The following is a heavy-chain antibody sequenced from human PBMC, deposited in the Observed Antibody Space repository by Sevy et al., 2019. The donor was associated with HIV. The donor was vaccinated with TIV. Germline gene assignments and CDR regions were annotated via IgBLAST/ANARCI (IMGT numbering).Heavy chain of an antibody. V-gene: IGHV1-69*13. D-gene: IGHD3-22*01. J-gene: IGHJ4*02. CDR2: IIPIFGTT. Sequence: ASVKVSCKASGGTFSSYAIHWVRQAPGQGLEWMGGIIPIFGTTNYAQKFQGRVTLTADESTSTSNMELSSLRSEDTAVYYCARGVTMIRGGGYYFDYWGQGTLVTVSS. CDR1: GGTFSSYA. CDR3: ARGVTMIRGGGYYFDY.